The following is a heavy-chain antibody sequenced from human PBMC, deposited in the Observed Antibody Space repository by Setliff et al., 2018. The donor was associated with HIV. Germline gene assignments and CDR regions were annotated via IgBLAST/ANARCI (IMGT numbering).Heavy chain of an antibody. D-gene: IGHD3-10*01. CDR3: ARLSGGMDV. Sequence: SETLSLTCAVSGVSISSGPYYWGWIRQPPGKGLEWIGSVHYSGSAYHNPSLNSRATTSIDTPKNQFSLKLNSVTAADTAVYYCARLSGGMDVWGQGTTVTVSS. CDR1: GVSISSGPYY. V-gene: IGHV4-39*01. CDR2: VHYSGSA. J-gene: IGHJ6*02.